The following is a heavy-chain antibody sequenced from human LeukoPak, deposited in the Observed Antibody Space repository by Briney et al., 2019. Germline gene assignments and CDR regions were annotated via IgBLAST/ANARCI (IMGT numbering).Heavy chain of an antibody. CDR1: GYTFTGYY. D-gene: IGHD6-13*01. Sequence: ASVKVSCKASGYTFTGYYMHWVRQAPGQGLEWMGWINPNSGGTNYAQKFQGRVTMTRDTSISTAYMELSRLRSDDTAVYYCARGRDYSSSWYPNNWFDPWGQGTLVTVSS. J-gene: IGHJ5*02. CDR3: ARGRDYSSSWYPNNWFDP. CDR2: INPNSGGT. V-gene: IGHV1-2*02.